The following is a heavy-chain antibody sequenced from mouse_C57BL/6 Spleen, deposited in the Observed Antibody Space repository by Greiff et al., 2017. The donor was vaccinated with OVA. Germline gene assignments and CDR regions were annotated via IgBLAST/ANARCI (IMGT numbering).Heavy chain of an antibody. J-gene: IGHJ4*01. CDR3: ARRGLPYAMDY. D-gene: IGHD2-4*01. V-gene: IGHV3-6*01. CDR1: GYSITSGYY. Sequence: EVKLQESGPGLVKPSQSLSLTCSVTGYSITSGYYWNWIRQFPGNKLEWMGYISYDGSNNYNPSLKKRISITRDTSKNQFFLKLNSVTTEDTATYYCARRGLPYAMDYWGQGTSVTVSS. CDR2: ISYDGSN.